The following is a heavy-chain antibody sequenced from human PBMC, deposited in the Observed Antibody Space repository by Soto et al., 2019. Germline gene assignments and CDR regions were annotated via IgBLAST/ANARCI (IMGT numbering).Heavy chain of an antibody. CDR1: GYTFTSYA. J-gene: IGHJ4*02. CDR2: INAGNGNT. V-gene: IGHV1-3*01. D-gene: IGHD6-19*01. CDR3: ATVSIAVAGPPDY. Sequence: ASVKVSCKASGYTFTSYAMHWVRQAPGQRLEWMGWINAGNGNTIYAQKFQGRVTMTEDTSTDTAYMELSSLRSEDTAVYYCATVSIAVAGPPDYWGQGTLVTVSS.